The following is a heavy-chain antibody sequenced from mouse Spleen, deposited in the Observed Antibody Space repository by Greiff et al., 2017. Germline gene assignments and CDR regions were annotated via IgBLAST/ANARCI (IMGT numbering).Heavy chain of an antibody. CDR2: IWSGGST. Sequence: QVQLQQSGPGLVQPSQSLSITCTVSGFSLTSYGVHWVRQSPGKGLEWLGVIWSGGSTDYNAAFISRLSISKDYSKSQVFFKMNSLQADDTAIYYWARNLRAYGNYEYFDVWGKGTTVTVSS. V-gene: IGHV2-2*01. J-gene: IGHJ1*03. CDR1: GFSLTSYG. CDR3: ARNLRAYGNYEYFDV. D-gene: IGHD2-1*01.